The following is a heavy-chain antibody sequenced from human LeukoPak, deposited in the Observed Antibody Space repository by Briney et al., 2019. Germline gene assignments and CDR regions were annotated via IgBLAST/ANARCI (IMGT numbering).Heavy chain of an antibody. J-gene: IGHJ5*02. CDR1: RGTFSSYA. D-gene: IGHD2-2*02. CDR2: IIPIFGTA. V-gene: IGHV1-69*13. CDR3: ARDRPGRYCSTTSCYNASPFDP. Sequence: ASVKVSCKASRGTFSSYAISWVRQAPGQGLEWMGRIIPIFGTANYAQKFQGRVTITADESTSTAYMELSSLRSEDTAVYYCARDRPGRYCSTTSCYNASPFDPWGQGTLVTVSS.